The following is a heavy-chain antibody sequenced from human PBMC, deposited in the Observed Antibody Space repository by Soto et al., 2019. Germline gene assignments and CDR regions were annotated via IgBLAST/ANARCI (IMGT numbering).Heavy chain of an antibody. J-gene: IGHJ4*01. D-gene: IGHD6-19*01. CDR2: IIPNSGGT. CDR1: GYTFTGYY. CDR3: AKDLKRPPHWGIAVSGYSPDY. Sequence: SSVKVSCKASGYTFTGYYMHWVRQAPGQGLEWMGWIIPNSGGTKYAQKFQDRVTMTRDTHINTAYMELSRLRSDDTAVYYCAKDLKRPPHWGIAVSGYSPDYWG. V-gene: IGHV1-2*02.